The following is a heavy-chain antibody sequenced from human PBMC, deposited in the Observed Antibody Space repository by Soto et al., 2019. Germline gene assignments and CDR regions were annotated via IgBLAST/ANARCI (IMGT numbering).Heavy chain of an antibody. CDR3: AKDRDTAMVNFDY. CDR1: GFTFSSYG. V-gene: IGHV3-30*18. J-gene: IGHJ4*02. D-gene: IGHD5-18*01. CDR2: ISYDGSNK. Sequence: GGSLRLSCAASGFTFSSYGMHWVRQAPGKGLEWVAVISYDGSNKYYADSVKGRFTISRDNSKNTLYLQMNSLRAEDTAVYYCAKDRDTAMVNFDYWGQGTLVTVSS.